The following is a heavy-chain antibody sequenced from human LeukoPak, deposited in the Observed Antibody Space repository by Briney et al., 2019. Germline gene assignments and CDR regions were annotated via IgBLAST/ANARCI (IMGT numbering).Heavy chain of an antibody. J-gene: IGHJ4*02. V-gene: IGHV1-18*01. CDR2: ISAYNGNT. D-gene: IGHD2-15*01. CDR3: ARDAPTYCSGGSCYFYFGDY. CDR1: GYTFTSYG. Sequence: ASVKVSCKASGYTFTSYGISWVRQAPGQGLEWMGWISAYNGNTNYAQKLQGRVTMTTDTSTSTAYMELRSLRSVDTAVYYCARDAPTYCSGGSCYFYFGDYWGQGTLVTVSS.